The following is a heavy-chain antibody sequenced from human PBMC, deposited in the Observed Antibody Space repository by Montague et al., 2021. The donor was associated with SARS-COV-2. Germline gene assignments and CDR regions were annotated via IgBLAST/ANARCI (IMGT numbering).Heavy chain of an antibody. CDR3: VTPPSDCAGPFDY. CDR1: GASISTGPYY. V-gene: IGHV4-30-4*08. Sequence: TLSLTCTVSGASISTGPYYWNWIRQPPGKGLEWIGYIYYSGSTYYNPSLKSRITMSVDPSKNQFSLTLSSVTAADTAVYYCVTPPSDCAGPFDYWGQGILVTVSS. D-gene: IGHD3-10*02. J-gene: IGHJ4*02. CDR2: IYYSGST.